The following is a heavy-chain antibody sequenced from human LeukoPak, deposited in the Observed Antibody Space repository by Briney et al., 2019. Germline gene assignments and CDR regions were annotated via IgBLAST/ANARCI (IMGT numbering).Heavy chain of an antibody. CDR2: ISSNGGST. CDR3: ARDEGDTAMVHGDY. Sequence: GGSLRLSCAASGFTFSSYAMHWLRQAPGMGLEYVSSISSNGGSTYYANSVKGRFTISRDNSKNTLYIKMGSLRGEDMAVYYCARDEGDTAMVHGDYWGQGTLVTVSS. V-gene: IGHV3-64*01. D-gene: IGHD5-18*01. J-gene: IGHJ4*02. CDR1: GFTFSSYA.